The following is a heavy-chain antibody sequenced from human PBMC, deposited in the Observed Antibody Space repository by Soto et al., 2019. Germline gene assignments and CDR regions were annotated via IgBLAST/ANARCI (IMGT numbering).Heavy chain of an antibody. D-gene: IGHD3-16*01. CDR2: ISYDGSNK. V-gene: IGHV3-30-3*01. J-gene: IGHJ6*02. CDR3: AKAGGQNGGYYYYYGMDV. CDR1: GFTFSSYA. Sequence: GGSLRLSCAASGFTFSSYAMHWVRQAPGKGLEWVAVISYDGSNKYYADSVKGRFTISRDNSKNSLYLQMNSLRTEDTALYYCAKAGGQNGGYYYYYGMDVWGQGTTVTVSS.